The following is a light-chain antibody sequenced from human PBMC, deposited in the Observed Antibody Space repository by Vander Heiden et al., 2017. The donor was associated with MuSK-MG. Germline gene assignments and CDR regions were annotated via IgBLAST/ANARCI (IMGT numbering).Light chain of an antibody. J-gene: IGKJ1*01. Sequence: DIQMTQSPSSLSASVGDRVTITCRASQSISSYLNWYQQKPGKAPKLLIYAASSLQSGVPSRFSGSGSGTDFTLTISSLQPEDFATYYCQQSYSTPRETFRQGTKVEIK. CDR3: QQSYSTPRET. CDR1: QSISSY. CDR2: AAS. V-gene: IGKV1-39*01.